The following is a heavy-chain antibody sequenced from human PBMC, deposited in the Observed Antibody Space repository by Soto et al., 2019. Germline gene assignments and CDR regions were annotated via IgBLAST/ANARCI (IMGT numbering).Heavy chain of an antibody. CDR3: AKGYYYDSSAYPPGY. CDR2: ISWNSGSI. D-gene: IGHD3-22*01. V-gene: IGHV3-9*01. CDR1: GFTFDDYA. J-gene: IGHJ4*02. Sequence: GGSLRLSCAASGFTFDDYAMHWVRQAPGKGLEWVSGISWNSGSIGYADSVKGRFTISRDNAKNSLYLQMNSLRAEDTAFYYCAKGYYYDSSAYPPGYWGQGTLVTVSS.